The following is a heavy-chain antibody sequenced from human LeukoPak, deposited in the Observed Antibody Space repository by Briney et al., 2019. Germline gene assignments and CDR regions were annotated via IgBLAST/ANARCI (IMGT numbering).Heavy chain of an antibody. CDR2: IYYSGST. Sequence: SETLSLTCTDSGGSISSYYWSWIRQPPGKGLEWIGYIYYSGSTNYNPSPKSRVTISVDTSKNQFSLKLSSVTAADTAVYYCARLDYGFYFDYWGQGTLVTVSS. CDR3: ARLDYGFYFDY. J-gene: IGHJ4*02. D-gene: IGHD4-17*01. CDR1: GGSISSYY. V-gene: IGHV4-59*01.